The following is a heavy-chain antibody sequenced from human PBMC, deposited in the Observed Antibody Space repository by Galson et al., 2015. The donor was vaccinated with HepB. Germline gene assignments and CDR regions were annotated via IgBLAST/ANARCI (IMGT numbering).Heavy chain of an antibody. CDR3: ARGGGGYCSSPSCFYPDTFDI. CDR1: GYTFISYG. CDR2: ISTYNGYA. Sequence: SVKVSCKASGYTFISYGVNWVRQAPGQGLEWMGWISTYNGYASSAQKFQGRVTMTTDTSTSTAFMELRSLRSDDTAVYYCARGGGGYCSSPSCFYPDTFDIWGQGTMVTVPS. J-gene: IGHJ3*02. D-gene: IGHD2-2*01. V-gene: IGHV1-18*01.